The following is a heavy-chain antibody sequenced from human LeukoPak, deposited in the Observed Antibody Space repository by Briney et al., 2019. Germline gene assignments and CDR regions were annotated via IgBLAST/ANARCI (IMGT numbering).Heavy chain of an antibody. D-gene: IGHD3-10*01. CDR3: AREGSDGSGTYYTDY. V-gene: IGHV4-39*07. CDR2: IYYSGST. CDR1: GVSISSSSYY. J-gene: IGHJ4*02. Sequence: SETLSLTCTVSGVSISSSSYYWGWIRQPPGKGLEWIGSIYYSGSTYYNPSLKSRVTISVDTSKNQFSLKLNSVTAADTAVYYCAREGSDGSGTYYTDYWGQGTLVTVSS.